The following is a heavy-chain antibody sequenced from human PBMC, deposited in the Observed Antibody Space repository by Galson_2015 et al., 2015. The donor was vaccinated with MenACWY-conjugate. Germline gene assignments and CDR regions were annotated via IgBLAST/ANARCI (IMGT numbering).Heavy chain of an antibody. V-gene: IGHV3-21*01. J-gene: IGHJ4*02. CDR2: ISRDSTYT. CDR3: GTDQNDYGDY. Sequence: SLRLSCAVSGFTFSRQTANWVRQAPGKGLEWVSSISRDSTYTYYTDSVKGRFTISRDNAKNSLYLRMNSLRAEDTAIYYCGTDQNDYGDYWGQGTLVTVSS. CDR1: GFTFSRQT.